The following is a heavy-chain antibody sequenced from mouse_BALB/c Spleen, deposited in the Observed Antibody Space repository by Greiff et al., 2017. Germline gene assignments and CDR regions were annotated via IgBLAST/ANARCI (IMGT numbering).Heavy chain of an antibody. CDR1: GYSITSDYA. D-gene: IGHD2-2*01. Sequence: EVKLMESGPGLVKPSQSLSLTCTVTGYSITSDYAWNWIRQFPGNKLEWMGYIRYSGSTSYNPSLKSRISITRDTSKNQFFLQLNSVTTEDTATYYCARGGYDVYYFDYWGQGTTLTVSS. V-gene: IGHV3-2*02. CDR2: IRYSGST. CDR3: ARGGYDVYYFDY. J-gene: IGHJ2*01.